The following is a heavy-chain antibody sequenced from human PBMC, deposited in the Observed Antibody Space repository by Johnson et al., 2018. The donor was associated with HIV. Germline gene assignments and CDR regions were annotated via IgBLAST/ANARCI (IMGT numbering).Heavy chain of an antibody. J-gene: IGHJ3*02. V-gene: IGHV3-11*04. D-gene: IGHD2/OR15-2a*01. CDR3: AKSLFSISWPYDAFDI. Sequence: QVHLVESGGGLVKPGGSLRLSCVGSGFTFSDHYMSWVRQAPGKGLEWVSFISSSGSTIYYSDSVKGRFTISRDNSKNTLYLQMNSLRAEDTAVYYCAKSLFSISWPYDAFDIWGQGTMVTVSS. CDR2: ISSSGSTI. CDR1: GFTFSDHY.